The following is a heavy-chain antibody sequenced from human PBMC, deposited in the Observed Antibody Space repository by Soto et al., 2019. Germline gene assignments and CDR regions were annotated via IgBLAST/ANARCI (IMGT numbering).Heavy chain of an antibody. CDR1: GFTFSTYA. J-gene: IGHJ5*02. V-gene: IGHV3-23*01. Sequence: EVQLLESGGGLVQPGGSLRLSCAASGFTFSTYAMTWVRQAPGQGLEWDSGISGSGGSTYYADSLKGRFTITRDNSKNTLYLQMNSLRAEDTAVYYCAKRPLATVFGVAGNRFDPWGQGTLVTVSS. CDR2: ISGSGGST. D-gene: IGHD3-3*01. CDR3: AKRPLATVFGVAGNRFDP.